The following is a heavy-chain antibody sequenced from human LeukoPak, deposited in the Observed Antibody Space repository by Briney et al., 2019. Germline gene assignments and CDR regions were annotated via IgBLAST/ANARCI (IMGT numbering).Heavy chain of an antibody. CDR2: IDENGGTT. V-gene: IGHV3-23*01. CDR1: GFTFRSHA. J-gene: IGHJ4*02. D-gene: IGHD2-21*01. CDR3: AKDFRIGYSAHFDY. Sequence: GGSLRLSCVGSGFTFRSHAMSWVRQAPEKGLEFVSGIDENGGTTYYADSVKGRFSIYRDNSKNTLYLQMDSLRGEDTAVYYCAKDFRIGYSAHFDYWGQGALVTVSS.